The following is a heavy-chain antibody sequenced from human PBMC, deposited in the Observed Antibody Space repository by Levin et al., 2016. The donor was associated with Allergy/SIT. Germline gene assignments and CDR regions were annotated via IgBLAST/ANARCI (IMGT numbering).Heavy chain of an antibody. CDR3: ARQDRDGYNWGYDY. CDR2: IIPIFGTA. Sequence: WVRQAPGQGLEWMGGIIPIFGTANYAQKFQGRVTITADESTSTAYMELSSLRSEDTAVYYCARQDRDGYNWGYDYWGQGTLVTVSS. D-gene: IGHD5-24*01. V-gene: IGHV1-69*01. J-gene: IGHJ4*02.